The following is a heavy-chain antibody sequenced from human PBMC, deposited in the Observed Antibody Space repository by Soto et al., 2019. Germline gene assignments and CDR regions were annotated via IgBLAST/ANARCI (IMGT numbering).Heavy chain of an antibody. D-gene: IGHD6-19*01. Sequence: QVQLVQSGAEVKKPGSSVKVSCKASGGTFSSYTISWVRQAPGQGLDCMGRIIPILGISNYAQKFQGRVTITADTSTSTAYMELSILRSEDTAVYYCARDGSTVRRAGTLDYWGQVTLVTVSS. V-gene: IGHV1-69*08. J-gene: IGHJ4*02. CDR2: IIPILGIS. CDR1: GGTFSSYT. CDR3: ARDGSTVRRAGTLDY.